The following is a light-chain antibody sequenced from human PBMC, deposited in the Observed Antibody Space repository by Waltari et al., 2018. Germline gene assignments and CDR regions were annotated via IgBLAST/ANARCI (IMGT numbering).Light chain of an antibody. Sequence: QSALTQPAPVSGSPGQSITISCTGTSSDVGSYNLVSWYQQHPGKAPKLLIYEGSKRPSGVSNRFSGSKSGNTASLTISGLQAEDEADYYGCSYAGTWVFGGGTKLTVL. CDR2: EGS. J-gene: IGLJ3*02. CDR1: SSDVGSYNL. V-gene: IGLV2-23*01. CDR3: CSYAGTWV.